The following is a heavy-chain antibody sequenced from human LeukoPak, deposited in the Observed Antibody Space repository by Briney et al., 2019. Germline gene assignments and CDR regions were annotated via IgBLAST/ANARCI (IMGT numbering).Heavy chain of an antibody. D-gene: IGHD5-12*01. V-gene: IGHV3-30-3*01. CDR2: ISYDGSNK. J-gene: IGHJ4*02. Sequence: GGSLRLSCAASGFTFSSYAMHWVRQAPGKGLEWVAVISYDGSNKYYADSVKGRFTISRDNSKNTLYLQMNSLRPEDTAVYYCARGRLKYSGYDCCEIEYWGQGTLVTVSS. CDR1: GFTFSSYA. CDR3: ARGRLKYSGYDCCEIEY.